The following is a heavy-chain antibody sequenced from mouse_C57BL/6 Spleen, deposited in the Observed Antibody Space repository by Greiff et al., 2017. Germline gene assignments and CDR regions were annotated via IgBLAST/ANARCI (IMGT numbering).Heavy chain of an antibody. CDR1: GYTFTSYD. J-gene: IGHJ4*01. CDR2: IYPRDGST. D-gene: IGHD6-1*01. CDR3: ARTGDPLEGYYYAMDY. V-gene: IGHV1-85*01. Sequence: QVQLQQSGPELVKPGASVKLSCKASGYTFTSYDINWVKQRPGQGLEWIGWIYPRDGSTKYNEKFKGKATLTVDTSSSTAYMELHSLTSEDSAVYFCARTGDPLEGYYYAMDYWGQGTSVTVSS.